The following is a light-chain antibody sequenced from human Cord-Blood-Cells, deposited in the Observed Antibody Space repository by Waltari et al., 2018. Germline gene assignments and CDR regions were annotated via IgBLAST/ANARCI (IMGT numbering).Light chain of an antibody. V-gene: IGKV1-39*01. CDR2: AAS. J-gene: IGKJ3*01. CDR3: QQSYSTPFT. Sequence: DIQMPQSPXSLSASVGDRVTITCRASQSISSYLNWYQQKPGKAPKLLIYAASSLQSGVPSRFSCSGSGTDFTLTISSLQPEDFATYYCQQSYSTPFTFGPGTKVDI. CDR1: QSISSY.